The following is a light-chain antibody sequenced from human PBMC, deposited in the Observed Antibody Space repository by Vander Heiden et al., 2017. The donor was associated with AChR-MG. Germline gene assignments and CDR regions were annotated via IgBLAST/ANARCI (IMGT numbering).Light chain of an antibody. J-gene: IGKJ1*01. CDR1: QGISNY. Sequence: DIQMTQSPSSLSASVGDRVTITCRASQGISNYLAWYQQRPGKVPKLLMYTASTLQSGVPSRFSGSGSGTDFTLTISSLQPEDVATYYCQEVDSAPWTFGQGTKVELK. CDR2: TAS. V-gene: IGKV1-27*01. CDR3: QEVDSAPWT.